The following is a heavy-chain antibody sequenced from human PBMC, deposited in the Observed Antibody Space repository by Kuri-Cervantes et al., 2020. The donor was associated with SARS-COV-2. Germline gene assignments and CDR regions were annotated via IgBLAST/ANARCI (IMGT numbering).Heavy chain of an antibody. V-gene: IGHV4-38-2*01. Sequence: SQTLSLTCAVSGYSISSGYYWGWIRQPPGKGLEWIGSIYHSGSTYCNPSLKSRVTISVDTSKNQFSLKLSSVTAADTAVYYCARSLQLVRFDYWGQGTLVTVSS. D-gene: IGHD6-6*01. CDR1: GYSISSGYY. CDR3: ARSLQLVRFDY. CDR2: IYHSGST. J-gene: IGHJ4*02.